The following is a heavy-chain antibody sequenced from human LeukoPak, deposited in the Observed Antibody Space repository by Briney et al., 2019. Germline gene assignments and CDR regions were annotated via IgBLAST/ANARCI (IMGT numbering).Heavy chain of an antibody. CDR2: IRHRGNT. D-gene: IGHD1-26*01. Sequence: SETLSLTCAVYGESFSGYYWSWIRQPPGKGLEWIGEIRHRGNTNYNPSLKSRVTVSADTSRNQFSLNLTSVTAADTAVYYCATLIVGTTYFDYWGQGSLVTVSS. CDR3: ATLIVGTTYFDY. J-gene: IGHJ4*02. CDR1: GESFSGYY. V-gene: IGHV4-34*01.